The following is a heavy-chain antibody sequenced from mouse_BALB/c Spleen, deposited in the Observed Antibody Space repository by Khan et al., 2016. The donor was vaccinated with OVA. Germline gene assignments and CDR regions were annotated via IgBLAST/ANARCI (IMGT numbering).Heavy chain of an antibody. V-gene: IGHV1-7*01. D-gene: IGHD1-1*01. Sequence: QVRLQQSGAELAKPGASVKMSCKASGYTFTSYWMHWVKQRPGQGLEWIGYINPSTGYTEYNQKFKDKATLTADKSSSTAYMQLSSLTSEDSAVYYCASRGYGSSYAMDYWGQGTSVTVSS. CDR1: GYTFTSYW. CDR3: ASRGYGSSYAMDY. CDR2: INPSTGYT. J-gene: IGHJ4*01.